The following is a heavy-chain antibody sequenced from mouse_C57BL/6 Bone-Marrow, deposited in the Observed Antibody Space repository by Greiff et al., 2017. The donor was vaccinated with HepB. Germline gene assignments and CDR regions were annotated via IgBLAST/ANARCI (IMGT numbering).Heavy chain of an antibody. CDR2: IHPNSGST. J-gene: IGHJ2*01. Sequence: QVQLQQPGAELVKPGASVKLSCKASGYTFTSYWMHWVKQRPGQGLEWIGMIHPNSGSTNYNEKFKSKATLTVDKSSSTAYMQLSSLTSEDSAVYYCARGRVGAQDYFDYWGQGTTLTVSS. D-gene: IGHD1-1*01. CDR1: GYTFTSYW. CDR3: ARGRVGAQDYFDY. V-gene: IGHV1-64*01.